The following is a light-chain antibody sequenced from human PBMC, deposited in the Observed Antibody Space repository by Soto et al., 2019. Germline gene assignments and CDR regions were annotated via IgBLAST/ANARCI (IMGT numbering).Light chain of an antibody. Sequence: DIQLTQSPSTLSASVGDTVTITCRASQNINTWLAWYQQKPGKAPQLVIYKASTLQTGVPSRFSGSGSGTEFTLTINSLQPDDFATYCCQQYDSYSWTFGQGTKVEIK. J-gene: IGKJ1*01. CDR1: QNINTW. V-gene: IGKV1-5*03. CDR3: QQYDSYSWT. CDR2: KAS.